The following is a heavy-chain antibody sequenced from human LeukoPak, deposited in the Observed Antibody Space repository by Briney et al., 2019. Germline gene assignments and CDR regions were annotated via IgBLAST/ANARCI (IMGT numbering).Heavy chain of an antibody. Sequence: NPSETLSLTCAVYGGSFSGYYWSWIRQPPGKGLEWIGEINHSGSTNYNPSLKSRVTISVDTSKNQFSLKLSSVTAADTAVYYCARANVLRFLEWPDYYYYGMDVWGQGTTVTVSS. CDR1: GGSFSGYY. J-gene: IGHJ6*02. V-gene: IGHV4-34*01. D-gene: IGHD3-3*01. CDR2: INHSGST. CDR3: ARANVLRFLEWPDYYYYGMDV.